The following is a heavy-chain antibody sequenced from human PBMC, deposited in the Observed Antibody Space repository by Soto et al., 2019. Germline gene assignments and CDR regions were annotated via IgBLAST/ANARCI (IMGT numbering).Heavy chain of an antibody. Sequence: QVQLMQSGAEVKKPGASVKVSCKASGYTFTTYYMHWVRQAPGQGLEWMGIINPSGGGTNYAQKSRERVTMTGDPPTSTVYRGRSSLRFEDTAVYSGARGGGGQQLPRTFAYGGQETLLPVS. CDR3: ARGGGGQQLPRTFAY. CDR1: GYTFTTYY. J-gene: IGHJ4*02. CDR2: INPSGGGT. V-gene: IGHV1-46*01. D-gene: IGHD6-13*01.